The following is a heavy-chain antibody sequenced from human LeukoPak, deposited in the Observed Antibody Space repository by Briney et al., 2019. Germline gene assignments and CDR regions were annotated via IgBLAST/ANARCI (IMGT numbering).Heavy chain of an antibody. J-gene: IGHJ4*02. CDR3: STLTSRGLSDS. D-gene: IGHD1-20*01. CDR1: GFTFTNAW. Sequence: GGSLRLSCAASGFTFTNAWMNWVRQAPGKGLEWVGRIKSKADGETIDYAAPVKGRFTFPRDDSKNMLYLQMNSLKSEDTAVYYCSTLTSRGLSDSWGQGTLVTVSS. CDR2: IKSKADGETI. V-gene: IGHV3-15*07.